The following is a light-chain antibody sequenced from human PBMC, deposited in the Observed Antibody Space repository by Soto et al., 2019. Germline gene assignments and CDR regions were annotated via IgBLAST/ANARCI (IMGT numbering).Light chain of an antibody. CDR3: QPYNNWWT. CDR2: GAS. V-gene: IGKV3-15*01. Sequence: EILLTQSPGTLSLSPGERDTLSGRASQSVSSSLAWYQQKPGQDPSILIYGASTRATGIPARFSGSGSGTEFTLTISSLGFEDSAVYYCQPYNNWWTLGKGTKVDIK. CDR1: QSVSSS. J-gene: IGKJ1*01.